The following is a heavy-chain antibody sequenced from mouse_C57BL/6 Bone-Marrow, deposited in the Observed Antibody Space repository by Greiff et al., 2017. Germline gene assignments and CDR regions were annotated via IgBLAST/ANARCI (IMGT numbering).Heavy chain of an antibody. CDR1: GYSFTGYY. D-gene: IGHD1-1*01. CDR2: INPSTGGT. J-gene: IGHJ2*01. V-gene: IGHV1-42*01. Sequence: VQLQQSGPELVKPGASVKISCKASGYSFTGYYMNWVKQSPEKSLEWIGEINPSTGGTTYNQKFKAKATLTVDKSSSTAYMQLKSLTSEDSAVYYCARKEGDYGSSYDWGQGTTLTVSS. CDR3: ARKEGDYGSSYD.